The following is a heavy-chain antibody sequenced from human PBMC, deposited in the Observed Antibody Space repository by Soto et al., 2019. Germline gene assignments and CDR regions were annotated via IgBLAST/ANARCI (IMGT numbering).Heavy chain of an antibody. CDR2: IIPLFGTT. V-gene: IGHV1-69*06. CDR1: EGTFNSYV. J-gene: IGHJ6*02. D-gene: IGHD3-3*01. CDR3: ARGDTIFESSERYYHYGLDV. Sequence: QVKLVQSRAEVKKPGSSVRVSCKASEGTFNSYVVSWVRQAPGQGLQWMGGIIPLFGTTNYAHQLEGRVTITADTSTTTAYMELSGLRLGDTAVYYCARGDTIFESSERYYHYGLDVWGQGTTVIVSS.